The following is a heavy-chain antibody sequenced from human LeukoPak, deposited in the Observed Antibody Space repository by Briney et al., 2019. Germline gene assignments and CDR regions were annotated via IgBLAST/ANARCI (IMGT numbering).Heavy chain of an antibody. J-gene: IGHJ4*02. D-gene: IGHD2-2*02. CDR3: AKADCSSTSCYIIDY. Sequence: PGGSLRLSCAASGFTFSSYAMSWVRQAPGKGLEWVSAISGSGGSTYYADSVKGRFTISRDNSKNTPYLQMNSLRAEDTAVYYCAKADCSSTSCYIIDYWGQGTLVTVSS. CDR1: GFTFSSYA. CDR2: ISGSGGST. V-gene: IGHV3-23*01.